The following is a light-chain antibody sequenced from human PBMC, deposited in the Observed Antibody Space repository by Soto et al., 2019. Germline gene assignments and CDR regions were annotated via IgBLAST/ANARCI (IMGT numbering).Light chain of an antibody. CDR3: QQSFTTPLT. J-gene: IGKJ4*01. CDR1: QRVTSN. CDR2: GMS. V-gene: IGKV3-15*01. Sequence: TQSPATLSLSPGERAILSCRASQRVTSNLAWYQQKPGQSPRLLIYGMSIRATGVPDRFSGSGSGTEFTLTIGRLEPGDFATYFCQQSFTTPLTFGGGTKV.